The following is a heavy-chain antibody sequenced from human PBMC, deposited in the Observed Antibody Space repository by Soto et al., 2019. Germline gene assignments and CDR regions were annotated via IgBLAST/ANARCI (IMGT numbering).Heavy chain of an antibody. CDR2: IFYTGTT. CDR1: GGSISYNSYD. D-gene: IGHD2-2*01. J-gene: IGHJ4*02. Sequence: TSETLSLTCSVSGGSISYNSYDWGWIRQPPGKGLEWIGGIFYTGTTYYGPSLKDRVTMSMDTSKNSFSVNLTSVTAADTAVYFCARLVVVAPVANVWGQGTLVTVSS. CDR3: ARLVVVAPVANV. V-gene: IGHV4-39*02.